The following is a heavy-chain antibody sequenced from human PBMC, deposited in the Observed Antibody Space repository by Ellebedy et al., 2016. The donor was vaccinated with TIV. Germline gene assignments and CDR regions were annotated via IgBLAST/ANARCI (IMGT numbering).Heavy chain of an antibody. V-gene: IGHV3-21*04. D-gene: IGHD2-15*01. CDR1: GFTFSSYS. Sequence: GESLKISCAASGFTFSSYSMNWVRQAPGRGLEWVSTISSSSSYIYYADSVKGRFTISRDNVKNSLYLQMNSLRAEDTAVYYCAKLAGIHPWYFDHWGQGTLVPVSS. J-gene: IGHJ4*02. CDR2: ISSSSSYI. CDR3: AKLAGIHPWYFDH.